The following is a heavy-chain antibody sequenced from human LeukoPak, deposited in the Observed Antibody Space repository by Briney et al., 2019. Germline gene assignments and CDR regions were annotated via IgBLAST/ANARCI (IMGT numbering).Heavy chain of an antibody. CDR3: ASYYYDSSGPRWG. J-gene: IGHJ4*02. D-gene: IGHD3-22*01. CDR1: GYSISSGYY. CDR2: IYHSGST. Sequence: SETLSLTCTVSGYSISSGYYWGWIRQPPGKGLEWIGSIYHSGSTYYNPSLKSRVTISVDTSKNQFSLKLSSVTAADTAVYYCASYYYDSSGPRWGWGQGTLVTVSS. V-gene: IGHV4-38-2*02.